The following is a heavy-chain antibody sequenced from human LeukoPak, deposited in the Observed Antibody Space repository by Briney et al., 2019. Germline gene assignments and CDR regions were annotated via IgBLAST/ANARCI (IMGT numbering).Heavy chain of an antibody. CDR3: ARRFGSSWYGLNFDY. V-gene: IGHV5-51*01. CDR1: GYSFTSYW. D-gene: IGHD6-13*01. J-gene: IGHJ4*02. Sequence: GESLKISCKGSGYSFTSYWIGWVRQMPGKGLECMGIIYPGDSDTRYSPSFQGQVTISADKSISTAYLQWSSLKASDTAMYYCARRFGSSWYGLNFDYWGQGTPVTVSS. CDR2: IYPGDSDT.